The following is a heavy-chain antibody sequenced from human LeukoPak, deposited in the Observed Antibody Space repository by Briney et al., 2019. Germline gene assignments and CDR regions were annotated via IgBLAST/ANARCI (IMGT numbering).Heavy chain of an antibody. J-gene: IGHJ5*02. CDR2: IYHSGST. CDR3: ARALGYCSGGSCTRGYNWFDP. Sequence: PSETLSLTCAVSGGSTSSGGYSWSWIRQPPGKGLEWIGYIYHSGSTYYNPSLKSRVTISVDTSMNQFSLKLSFVTTADTAVYYCARALGYCSGGSCTRGYNWFDPWGQGTLVTVPS. CDR1: GGSTSSGGYS. V-gene: IGHV4-30-2*01. D-gene: IGHD2-15*01.